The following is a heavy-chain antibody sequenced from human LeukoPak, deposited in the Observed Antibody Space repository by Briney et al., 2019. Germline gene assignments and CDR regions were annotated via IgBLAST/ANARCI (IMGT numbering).Heavy chain of an antibody. Sequence: GASVKVSCKASGGTFSSYAISWVRQAPGQGLEWMGGIIPIFGTANYAQKFQGRVTITADESTSTAYMELSSLGSEDTAVYYCALSLAAAASGWFDPWGQGTLVTVSS. J-gene: IGHJ5*02. D-gene: IGHD6-13*01. V-gene: IGHV1-69*13. CDR3: ALSLAAAASGWFDP. CDR1: GGTFSSYA. CDR2: IIPIFGTA.